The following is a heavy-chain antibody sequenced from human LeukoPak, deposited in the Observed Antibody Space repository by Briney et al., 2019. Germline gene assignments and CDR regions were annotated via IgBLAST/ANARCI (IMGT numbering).Heavy chain of an antibody. CDR3: AKAEGAAAGILPY. D-gene: IGHD6-13*01. Sequence: GGSLRLSCAASGFTFSTYAMSWVRQAPGKGLEWVSAISGSGGSTYYADSVEGRFTISRDNSKNTLYLQMNSLRAEDTAVYYCAKAEGAAAGILPYWGQGTLVTVSS. CDR2: ISGSGGST. CDR1: GFTFSTYA. V-gene: IGHV3-23*01. J-gene: IGHJ4*02.